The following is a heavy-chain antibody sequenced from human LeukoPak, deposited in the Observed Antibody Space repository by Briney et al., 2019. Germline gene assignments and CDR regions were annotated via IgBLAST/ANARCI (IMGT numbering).Heavy chain of an antibody. CDR1: GLTFTDHP. J-gene: IGHJ4*02. CDR3: AKDRANWAIDD. D-gene: IGHD3-16*01. CDR2: IGGDGIA. Sequence: GGSLRLSCVASGLTFTDHPMNWVRQAPGKGLEWISYIGGDGIAFYADSVKGRFTASKDDARKSMYLQMNSLRVEDTAVYYCAKDRANWAIDDWGQGTQVTVSS. V-gene: IGHV3-69-1*01.